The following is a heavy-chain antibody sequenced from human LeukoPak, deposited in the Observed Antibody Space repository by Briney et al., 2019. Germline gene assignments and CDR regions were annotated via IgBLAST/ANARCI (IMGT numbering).Heavy chain of an antibody. Sequence: PVASVKVSCKASGGTFSSYAISWVRQAPGQGLEWMGWISAYNGNTNYAQKLQGRVTMTTDTSTSTAYMELRSLRSDDTAVYYCARDDTPLIRITMVRGENWFDPWGQRTLVTVSS. V-gene: IGHV1-18*01. D-gene: IGHD3-10*01. CDR1: GGTFSSYA. CDR3: ARDDTPLIRITMVRGENWFDP. CDR2: ISAYNGNT. J-gene: IGHJ5*02.